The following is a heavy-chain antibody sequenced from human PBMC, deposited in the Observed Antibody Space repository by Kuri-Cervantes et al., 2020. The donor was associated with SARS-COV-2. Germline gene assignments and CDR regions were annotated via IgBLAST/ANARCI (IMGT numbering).Heavy chain of an antibody. V-gene: IGHV4-59*11. CDR2: IYYSGST. D-gene: IGHD3-16*01. J-gene: IGHJ4*02. CDR1: GGSISSHY. Sequence: SETLSLTCTVSGGSISSHYWSWSRQPPGKGLEWIGYIYYSGSTNYNPSPKSRVTISVDTSKNQFSLKLSSVTAADTAVYYCARSGGAGSDYWGQGTLVTVSS. CDR3: ARSGGAGSDY.